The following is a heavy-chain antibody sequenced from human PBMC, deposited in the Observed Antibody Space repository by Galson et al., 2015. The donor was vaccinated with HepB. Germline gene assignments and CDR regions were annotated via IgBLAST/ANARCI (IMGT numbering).Heavy chain of an antibody. CDR3: ARDRDYRFDY. CDR1: GFTFTTNG. D-gene: IGHD4/OR15-4a*01. Sequence: SVKVSCKASGFTFTTNGISWVRQAPGQGLEWMGWISANSGNTKYAQNLQGRVTLTRDTSTSTAYLELRSLRSDDTAAYYCARDRDYRFDYWGQGTLVTVSS. J-gene: IGHJ4*02. V-gene: IGHV1-18*04. CDR2: ISANSGNT.